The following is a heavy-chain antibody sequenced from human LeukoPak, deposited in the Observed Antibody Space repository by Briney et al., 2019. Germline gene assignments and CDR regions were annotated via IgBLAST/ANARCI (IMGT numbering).Heavy chain of an antibody. CDR3: ARAWNYYDSSGYFDY. V-gene: IGHV4-59*01. D-gene: IGHD3-22*01. Sequence: PSETLSLTCTVSGGSISSYYWSWIRQPPGKGLEWIGYIYYSGSTNYNPSLKSRVTISVDTSKNQFSLKLSSVTAADTAVYYCARAWNYYDSSGYFDYWGQGTLVTASS. J-gene: IGHJ4*02. CDR1: GGSISSYY. CDR2: IYYSGST.